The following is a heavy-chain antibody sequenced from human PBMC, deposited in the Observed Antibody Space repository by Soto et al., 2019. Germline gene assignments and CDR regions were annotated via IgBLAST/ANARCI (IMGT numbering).Heavy chain of an antibody. CDR2: ISGSGGST. Sequence: PGGSLRLSCAASGFTFSSYAMSWVRQAPGKGLEWVSAISGSGGSTYYADSVKGRFTISRDNSKNTLYLQMNSLRAEDTAVYYCAKRPVLLWFGEPSPFDYWGQGTLVTVSS. V-gene: IGHV3-23*01. CDR3: AKRPVLLWFGEPSPFDY. D-gene: IGHD3-10*01. J-gene: IGHJ4*02. CDR1: GFTFSSYA.